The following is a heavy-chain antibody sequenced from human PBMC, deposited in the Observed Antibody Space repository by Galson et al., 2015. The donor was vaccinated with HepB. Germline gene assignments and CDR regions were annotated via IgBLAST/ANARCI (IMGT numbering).Heavy chain of an antibody. CDR1: GYTFSNYG. CDR3: SRWRDTIVWGGGDY. D-gene: IGHD2-15*01. Sequence: SVKVSCKASGYTFSNYGISWVRQAPGQGLEWVGWISAYNGNANYAQKLQDRITMTTNTSTSTAYMELRSLRSDDTAVYYCSRWRDTIVWGGGDYWGQGTVVTVSS. V-gene: IGHV1-18*01. CDR2: ISAYNGNA. J-gene: IGHJ4*02.